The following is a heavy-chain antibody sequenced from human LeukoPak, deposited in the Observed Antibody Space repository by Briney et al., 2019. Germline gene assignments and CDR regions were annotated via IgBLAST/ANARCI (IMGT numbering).Heavy chain of an antibody. D-gene: IGHD2-2*01. J-gene: IGHJ6*02. CDR3: AKVVVVPGYYYYYGMDV. CDR1: GFTFSSYA. V-gene: IGHV3-23*01. Sequence: QTGGSLRLSCAASGFTFSSYAMSWVRQAPGKGLEWVSAISGSGGSTYYADSVKGRFTISRDNSKNTLYLQMNSLRAEDTAVYYCAKVVVVPGYYYYYGMDVWGQGTTVTVSS. CDR2: ISGSGGST.